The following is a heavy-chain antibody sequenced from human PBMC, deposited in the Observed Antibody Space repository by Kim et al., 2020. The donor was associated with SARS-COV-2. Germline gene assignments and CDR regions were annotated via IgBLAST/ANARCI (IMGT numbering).Heavy chain of an antibody. V-gene: IGHV4-59*13. J-gene: IGHJ4*02. Sequence: SETLSLTCSVSTGSITDDFWSWIRQTPGQGLEWIGYISNRGSTKYNPSLQSRVTISVDTSKNHVSLRLTSVTSADTAVYYCARDRKGTYFSLESWSQGTL. CDR3: ARDRKGTYFSLES. CDR2: ISNRGST. D-gene: IGHD1-26*01. CDR1: TGSITDDF.